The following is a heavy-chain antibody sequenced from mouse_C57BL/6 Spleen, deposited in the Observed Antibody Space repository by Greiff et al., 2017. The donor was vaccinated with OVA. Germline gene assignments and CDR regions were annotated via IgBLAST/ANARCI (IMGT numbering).Heavy chain of an antibody. J-gene: IGHJ1*03. CDR1: EYEFPSHD. Sequence: EVQVVESGGGLVQPGESLKLSCESNEYEFPSHDMSWVRTTPEKRLELVAVINSDGGSTYYPDTMERRFIISRDNAKKTLYLQMRSLRSEDTALYYCARGLGRGYFDVWGTGTTVTVSS. V-gene: IGHV5-2*01. CDR3: ARGLGRGYFDV. D-gene: IGHD4-1*01. CDR2: INSDGGST.